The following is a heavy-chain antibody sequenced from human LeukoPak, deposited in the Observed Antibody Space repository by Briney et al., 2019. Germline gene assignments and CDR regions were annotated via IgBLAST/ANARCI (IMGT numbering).Heavy chain of an antibody. CDR2: MNTTGST. V-gene: IGHV4-61*09. J-gene: IGHJ4*02. CDR3: ARDWDY. Sequence: SQTLSLTCTVSGDSISIGSYYWSWLRQPAGRGLEWIGHMNTTGSTKYNPSLKSRVTISVDTSNNQFSLKVSSVTAADTAVYYCARDWDYWGQGTLVTVSS. CDR1: GDSISIGSYY.